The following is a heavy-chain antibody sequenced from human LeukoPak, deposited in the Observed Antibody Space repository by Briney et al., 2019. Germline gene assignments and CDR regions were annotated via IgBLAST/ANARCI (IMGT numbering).Heavy chain of an antibody. J-gene: IGHJ4*02. CDR3: ASSEWNYAR. D-gene: IGHD1-7*01. CDR1: GGSISSYY. V-gene: IGHV4-59*08. CDR2: IHYSGNT. Sequence: SETLSLTCTVSGGSISSYYWSWMRQPPGKGLEWIGYIHYSGNTNYNPSLESRVTISLGTSRTQFSLKLTSVSAADTAVYYCASSEWNYARWGQGILVTVSS.